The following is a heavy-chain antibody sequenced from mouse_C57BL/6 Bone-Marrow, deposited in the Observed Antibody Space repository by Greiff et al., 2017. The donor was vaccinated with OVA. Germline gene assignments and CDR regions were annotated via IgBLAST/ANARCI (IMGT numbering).Heavy chain of an antibody. CDR2: INPNNGGT. CDR1: GYTFTDYN. D-gene: IGHD1-3*01. J-gene: IGHJ1*03. Sequence: VQLKQSGPELVKPGASVKIPCKASGYTFTDYNMDWVKQSNGKSLEWIGDINPNNGGTIYNQKFKGKATLTVDKSSSTAYMELRSLTSEDTAVYYCARQKFRYFDVWGTGTTVTVSS. CDR3: ARQKFRYFDV. V-gene: IGHV1-18*01.